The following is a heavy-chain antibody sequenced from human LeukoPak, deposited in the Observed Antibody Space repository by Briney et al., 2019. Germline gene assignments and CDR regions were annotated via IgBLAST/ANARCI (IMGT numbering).Heavy chain of an antibody. CDR1: GGSFSGYY. J-gene: IGHJ6*02. V-gene: IGHV4-34*01. D-gene: IGHD2-2*01. CDR2: INHSGST. Sequence: SETLSLTCAVYGGSFSGYYWSWIRQPPGKGLEWIGEINHSGSTNYNPSLKSRVTISVDTSKNQFSLKLSSVTAADTAVYYCARVRRGGRHQLPHYYYGMDVWGQGTTATVSS. CDR3: ARVRRGGRHQLPHYYYGMDV.